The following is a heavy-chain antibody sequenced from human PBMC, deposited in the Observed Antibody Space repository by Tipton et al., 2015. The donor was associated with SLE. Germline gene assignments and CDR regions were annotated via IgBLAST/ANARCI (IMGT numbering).Heavy chain of an antibody. V-gene: IGHV3-9*01. CDR2: ISWNSGNI. CDR1: GFPFSSYA. D-gene: IGHD2-15*01. CDR3: AKDVSVVVETTRYDYYYYYMDV. Sequence: SLRLSCAASGFPFSSYAMPWVRPAPGKGPEWVAGISWNSGNIGYADSAKGRFTISRDNAKNSLYLQMNSLRADDTALYYCAKDVSVVVETTRYDYYYYYMDVWGKGTTVTVSS. J-gene: IGHJ6*03.